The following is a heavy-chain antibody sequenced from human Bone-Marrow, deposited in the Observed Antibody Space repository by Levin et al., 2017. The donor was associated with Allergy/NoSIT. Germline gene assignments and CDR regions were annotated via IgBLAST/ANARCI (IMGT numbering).Heavy chain of an antibody. J-gene: IGHJ3*02. CDR1: GFTFSNAW. Sequence: GESLKISCEASGFTFSNAWADWVRQAPGKGLEWVGRVKTESDGGTTDYAAPVKGRFTVSRDDSKNTLFLQMNSLKTEDTGVYYCTTSRVYYWSDVFDIWGRGTMVTVSS. CDR3: TTSRVYYWSDVFDI. D-gene: IGHD2-8*02. CDR2: VKTESDGGTT. V-gene: IGHV3-15*01.